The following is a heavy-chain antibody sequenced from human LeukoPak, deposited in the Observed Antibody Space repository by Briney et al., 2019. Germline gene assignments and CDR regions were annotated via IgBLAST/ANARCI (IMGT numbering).Heavy chain of an antibody. CDR3: VRGDGFTSKRPFDD. V-gene: IGHV1-2*02. D-gene: IGHD3-10*01. CDR2: INPNIGDT. CDR1: GYTFTGHY. Sequence: ASVKVSCKSSGYTFTGHYLRWVRQAPGQGLEWMGWINPNIGDTNYAQKIQGRVTMTRDTSINTVYMELSRLISDDMAVYYCVRGDGFTSKRPFDDWGQGTPVPVSS. J-gene: IGHJ4*02.